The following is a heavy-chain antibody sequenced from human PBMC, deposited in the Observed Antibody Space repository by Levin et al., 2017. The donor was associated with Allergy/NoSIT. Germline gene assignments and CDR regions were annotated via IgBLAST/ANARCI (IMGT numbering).Heavy chain of an antibody. CDR3: ARGGLPYNWFDP. D-gene: IGHD2-15*01. Sequence: SETLSLTCTVSGGSITSSSYYWGWIRQPPGKGLEWIGSIYYTGSTYYNPSLKSRVAISVDTSKNQFSLRLSSVTAADTAVYFCARGGLPYNWFDPWGQGTLVTVSS. V-gene: IGHV4-39*01. CDR1: GGSITSSSYY. CDR2: IYYTGST. J-gene: IGHJ5*02.